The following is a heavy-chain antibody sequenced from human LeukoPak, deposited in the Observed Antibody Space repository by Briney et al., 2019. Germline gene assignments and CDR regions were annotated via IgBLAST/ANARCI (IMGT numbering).Heavy chain of an antibody. Sequence: KPGGSLRLSCAASGSTFSGYYMSWIRQAPGKGLEWVSYISRRSSYTKYADSVKGRLTISRDNAKNSLYLQMNSLRAEDTAVYYCARVLSSSWGAYYYYGMDVWGQGTTVTVSS. D-gene: IGHD6-13*01. J-gene: IGHJ6*02. CDR1: GSTFSGYY. CDR3: ARVLSSSWGAYYYYGMDV. CDR2: ISRRSSYT. V-gene: IGHV3-11*06.